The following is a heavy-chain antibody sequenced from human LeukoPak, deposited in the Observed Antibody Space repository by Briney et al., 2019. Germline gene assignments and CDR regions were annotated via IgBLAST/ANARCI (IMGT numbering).Heavy chain of an antibody. J-gene: IGHJ4*02. Sequence: GGSLRLSCAASGLIFDDYTMHWVRQAPGKGLEWVSLISRNGAVTKYADSVRGRFTVSRDNSKNSLYLQMNSLRPEDTALYYCAKDPDSSTWTPPDFWGQGTLVTVSS. CDR3: AKDPDSSTWTPPDF. CDR1: GLIFDDYT. V-gene: IGHV3-43*01. CDR2: ISRNGAVT. D-gene: IGHD6-13*01.